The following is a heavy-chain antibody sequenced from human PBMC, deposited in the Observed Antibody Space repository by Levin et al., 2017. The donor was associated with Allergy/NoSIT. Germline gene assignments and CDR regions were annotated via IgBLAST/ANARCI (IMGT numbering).Heavy chain of an antibody. CDR2: ISATGDST. CDR3: AKVFSGSYWEYFQH. CDR1: GFTFRNYA. V-gene: IGHV3-23*01. D-gene: IGHD1-26*01. Sequence: GESLKISCAASGFTFRNYAMSWVRQAPGKGLEWVSAISATGDSTYYADSVKGRFTISRDNSKDTVYMQMNSLRAEDTALYYCAKVFSGSYWEYFQHWGQGTLVTVSS. J-gene: IGHJ1*01.